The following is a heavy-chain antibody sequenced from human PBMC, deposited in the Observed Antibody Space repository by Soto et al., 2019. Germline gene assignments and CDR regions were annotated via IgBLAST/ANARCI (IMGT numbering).Heavy chain of an antibody. CDR1: GFPFRSYW. CDR3: ARDSLPPTVTYFDY. CDR2: IKQDGSEK. D-gene: IGHD4-17*01. Sequence: GGSLRLSCAAPGFPFRSYWMSWVRQAPGKGLEWVANIKQDGSEKYYVDSVKGRFTISRDNAKNSLYLQMNSLGSEVTAVYYCARDSLPPTVTYFDYWGQGTLVTVPS. J-gene: IGHJ4*02. V-gene: IGHV3-7*03.